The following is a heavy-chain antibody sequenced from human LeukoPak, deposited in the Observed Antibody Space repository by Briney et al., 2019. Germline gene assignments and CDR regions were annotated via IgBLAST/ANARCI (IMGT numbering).Heavy chain of an antibody. CDR1: GFTFSTYV. CDR3: ARDRGYSFGHPFDY. Sequence: GMSLRLSCAASGFTFSTYVMHWVRQAPGKGLERVTLMWNNGSNKYYADSVKGRFTISRDNSKNTLYLQMDSLRAEDTAVYYCARDRGYSFGHPFDYWGQGTLVTVSS. CDR2: MWNNGSNK. V-gene: IGHV3-33*01. J-gene: IGHJ4*02. D-gene: IGHD5-18*01.